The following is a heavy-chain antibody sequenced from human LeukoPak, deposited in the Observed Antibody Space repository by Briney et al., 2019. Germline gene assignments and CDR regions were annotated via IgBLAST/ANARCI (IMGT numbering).Heavy chain of an antibody. CDR1: GDSVSSNSAA. CDR3: ARENDSSGTPADAFDI. CDR2: TYYRSKWYN. J-gene: IGHJ3*02. Sequence: SQTLSLTCAISGDSVSSNSAAWNWIRQSPSRSLEWLGRTYYRSKWYNDYAVSVKSRITINPDTSKNQFSLQLDSVTPEDTAVYYCARENDSSGTPADAFDIWGQGTMVTVSS. D-gene: IGHD3-22*01. V-gene: IGHV6-1*01.